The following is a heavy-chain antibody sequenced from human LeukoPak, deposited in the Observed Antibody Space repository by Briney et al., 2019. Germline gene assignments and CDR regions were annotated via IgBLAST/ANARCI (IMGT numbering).Heavy chain of an antibody. Sequence: GASVKVSCKASGYTFTGYYMHWVRQAPGQGLEWMGWINPNSGGTNYAQKFQGRVTMTRDTSISTAYMELSRLRSDDTAVYYCARARSYDYYYYMDVWGKGTTVTISS. J-gene: IGHJ6*03. D-gene: IGHD1-14*01. CDR1: GYTFTGYY. CDR2: INPNSGGT. CDR3: ARARSYDYYYYMDV. V-gene: IGHV1-2*02.